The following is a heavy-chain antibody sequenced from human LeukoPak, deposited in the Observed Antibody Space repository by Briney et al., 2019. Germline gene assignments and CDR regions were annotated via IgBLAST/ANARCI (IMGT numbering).Heavy chain of an antibody. Sequence: SVKVSCKASGGTFSSYAISWVRQAPGQGLEWMGGIIPIFGTANYAQKFQGRVTITTDESTSTAYMELSSLRSEDTAVYYSARDPGGKVWGNWFDPWGQGTLVTVCS. V-gene: IGHV1-69*05. CDR3: ARDPGGKVWGNWFDP. D-gene: IGHD4-23*01. J-gene: IGHJ5*02. CDR1: GGTFSSYA. CDR2: IIPIFGTA.